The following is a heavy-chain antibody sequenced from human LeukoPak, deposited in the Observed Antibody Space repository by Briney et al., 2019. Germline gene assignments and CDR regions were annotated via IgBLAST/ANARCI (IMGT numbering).Heavy chain of an antibody. CDR2: INPNSGGT. J-gene: IGHJ5*02. Sequence: ASVKVSCKASGYTFTGYYMHWVRQAPGQGLKWMGWINPNSGGTNYAQKFQCRVTMTRDTSISTAYMELSRLRSDDAAVYYCARHGGVVVPAANWFDPWGQGTLVTVSS. D-gene: IGHD2-2*01. V-gene: IGHV1-2*02. CDR3: ARHGGVVVPAANWFDP. CDR1: GYTFTGYY.